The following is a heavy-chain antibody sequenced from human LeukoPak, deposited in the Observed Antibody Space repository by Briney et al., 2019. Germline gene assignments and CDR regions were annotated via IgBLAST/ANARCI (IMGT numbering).Heavy chain of an antibody. V-gene: IGHV3-21*01. CDR2: ISSSSSYI. J-gene: IGHJ4*02. CDR3: ARAARAYNYFDY. CDR1: GFTFSSYS. Sequence: GGSLRLSCAASGFTFSSYSMNWVRQAPGKGLEWVSSISSSSSYIYYADSVKGRFTISRDNAKNSLYLQMNSLRAEDTAVYYCARAARAYNYFDYWGQGTLVTVSS. D-gene: IGHD5-18*01.